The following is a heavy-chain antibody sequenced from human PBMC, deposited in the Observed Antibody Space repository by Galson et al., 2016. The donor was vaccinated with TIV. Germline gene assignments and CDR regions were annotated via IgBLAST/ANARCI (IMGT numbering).Heavy chain of an antibody. CDR2: IRPSATRT. CDR3: ARETGGSGWYTVDY. CDR1: GFTFSSFA. Sequence: ASGFTFSSFAMTWVRQAPGKGLEWLSTIRPSATRTYYSDSVKDRFTASRDDSSNTLFLQMNSLRAEDTAMYFCARETGGSGWYTVDYWGQGALVIVSS. D-gene: IGHD6-19*01. J-gene: IGHJ4*02. V-gene: IGHV3-23*01.